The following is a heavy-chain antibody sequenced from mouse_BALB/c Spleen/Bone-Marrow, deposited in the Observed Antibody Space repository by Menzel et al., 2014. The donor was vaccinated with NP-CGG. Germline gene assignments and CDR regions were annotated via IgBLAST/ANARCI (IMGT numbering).Heavy chain of an antibody. CDR2: IWSGGSK. CDR3: ARNWDY. V-gene: IGHV2-2*03. Sequence: QVQLQQSGPGLVQPSQSLSITCTVSGFSLTSYGVHWVRQSPGKGLEWLGVIWSGGSKDYNAAFISRLSISKDNSKSRVFFKMNSLQSNATAIYYCARNWDYWGQGTTLTVSS. CDR1: GFSLTSYG. J-gene: IGHJ2*01.